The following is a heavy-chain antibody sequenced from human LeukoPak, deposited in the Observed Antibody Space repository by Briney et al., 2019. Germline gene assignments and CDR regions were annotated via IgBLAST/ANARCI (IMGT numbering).Heavy chain of an antibody. CDR1: GGSLSSNY. CDR2: VRYGGST. V-gene: IGHV4-59*01. CDR3: ARDRSGGFFCSNAFDI. D-gene: IGHD3-10*01. J-gene: IGHJ3*02. Sequence: SETLSLTCTVSGGSLSSNYWSWIRQPPGKGLEWIGYVRYGGSTNYNPSLKSRVTISVDTTKNQFSLKLSSVTAADTGVYYCARDRSGGFFCSNAFDIWGQGTMVTVSS.